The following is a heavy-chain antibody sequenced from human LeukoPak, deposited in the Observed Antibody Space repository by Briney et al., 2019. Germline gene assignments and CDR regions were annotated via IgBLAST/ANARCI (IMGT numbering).Heavy chain of an antibody. CDR1: GVSISGSSYY. J-gene: IGHJ3*02. V-gene: IGHV4-39*01. D-gene: IGHD2-2*01. CDR2: IYYSGST. CDR3: ARVVPAAMGDAFDI. Sequence: PSETLSLTRTVSGVSISGSSYYWGWIRQPPGKGLEWIGSIYYSGSTYYSPSLKSRVTISLDTSKNQFSLKLSSVTAADTAVYYCARVVPAAMGDAFDIWGQGTMVTVSS.